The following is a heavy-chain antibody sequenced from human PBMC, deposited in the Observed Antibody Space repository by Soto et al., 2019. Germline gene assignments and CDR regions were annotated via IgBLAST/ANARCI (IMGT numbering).Heavy chain of an antibody. J-gene: IGHJ6*03. V-gene: IGHV4-34*01. D-gene: IGHD3-16*02. Sequence: QVQLQQWGAGLLKPSETLSLTCAVYGGSFSGYYWSWIRQPPGKGLEWIGEINHSGSTNSNPSLKSRVTISVDTSKNQFSLKLSSVTAADTAVYYCASIARRSYYYMDVWGKGTTVTVSS. CDR2: INHSGST. CDR3: ASIARRSYYYMDV. CDR1: GGSFSGYY.